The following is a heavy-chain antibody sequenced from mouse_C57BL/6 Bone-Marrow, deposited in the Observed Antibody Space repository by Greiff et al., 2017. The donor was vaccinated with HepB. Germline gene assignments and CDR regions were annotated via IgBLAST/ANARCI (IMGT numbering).Heavy chain of an antibody. CDR2: ISSGGSYT. J-gene: IGHJ1*03. Sequence: EVMLVESGGDLVKPGGSLKLSCAASGFTFSSYGMSWVRQTPDKRLEWVATISSGGSYTYYPDSVKGRFTISRDNAKNTLYLQMSSLKSEDTAMYYCARQRASSDWYFDVWGTGTTVTVSS. V-gene: IGHV5-6*01. CDR3: ARQRASSDWYFDV. CDR1: GFTFSSYG. D-gene: IGHD3-3*01.